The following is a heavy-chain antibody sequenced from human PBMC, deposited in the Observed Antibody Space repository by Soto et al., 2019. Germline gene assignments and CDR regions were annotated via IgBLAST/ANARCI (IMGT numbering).Heavy chain of an antibody. CDR3: ARHSGSYFRDY. J-gene: IGHJ4*02. V-gene: IGHV4-4*02. D-gene: IGHD1-26*01. CDR1: GDSISSSNW. Sequence: PSETLSLTCAVSGDSISSSNWWSWVRQPPGKGLEWIGEIYHSGSTNYNPSLKSRVTISVDKSKNQFSLNLNSVTAADTAVYYCARHSGSYFRDYWGQATLVTVSS. CDR2: IYHSGST.